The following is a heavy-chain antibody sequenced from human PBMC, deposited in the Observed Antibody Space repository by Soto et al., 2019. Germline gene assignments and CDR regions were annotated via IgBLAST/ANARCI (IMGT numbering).Heavy chain of an antibody. Sequence: ASVKVSCKVSGYTLTELSMHWVRQAPGKGLEWMGGFDPEDGETIYAQKFQGRVTMTEDTSTDTAYMELSSLRSEDTAVYYCAAIVFRRGIQLVNWFDPWGQGTLVTVSS. D-gene: IGHD5-18*01. J-gene: IGHJ5*02. V-gene: IGHV1-24*01. CDR3: AAIVFRRGIQLVNWFDP. CDR2: FDPEDGET. CDR1: GYTLTELS.